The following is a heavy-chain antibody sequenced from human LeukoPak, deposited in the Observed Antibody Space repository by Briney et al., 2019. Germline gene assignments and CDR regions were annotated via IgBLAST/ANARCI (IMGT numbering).Heavy chain of an antibody. CDR2: FDPEDGET. J-gene: IGHJ4*02. CDR3: ARSLLPYYYDSSGCPLDY. CDR1: GYTLTELS. V-gene: IGHV1-24*01. D-gene: IGHD3-22*01. Sequence: ASVKVSCKVSGYTLTELSVHWVRQAPGKGLEWMGGFDPEDGETIYAQKFQGRVTMTEDTSTDTAYMELSSLRSEDTAVYYCARSLLPYYYDSSGCPLDYWGQGTLVTVSS.